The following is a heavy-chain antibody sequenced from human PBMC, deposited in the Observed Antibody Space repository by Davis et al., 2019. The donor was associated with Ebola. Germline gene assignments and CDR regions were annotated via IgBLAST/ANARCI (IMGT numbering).Heavy chain of an antibody. J-gene: IGHJ4*02. CDR2: ISSSSSYI. CDR3: ASAHRVGDY. V-gene: IGHV3-21*01. CDR1: GFTFSSYS. Sequence: PGGSLRLSCAASGFTFSSYSMNWVRQAPGKGLEWVSSISSSSSYIYYADSVKGRFTISRDNSKNTLYLQMNSLRAEDTAVYYCASAHRVGDYWGQGTLVTVSS. D-gene: IGHD1-26*01.